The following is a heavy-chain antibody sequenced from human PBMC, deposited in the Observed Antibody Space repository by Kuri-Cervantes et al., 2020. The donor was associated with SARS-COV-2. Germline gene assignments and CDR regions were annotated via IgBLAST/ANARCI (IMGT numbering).Heavy chain of an antibody. CDR2: IIPIFGTA. V-gene: IGHV1-69*05. J-gene: IGHJ4*02. CDR3: AREERTGTMGGY. CDR1: GGTFSSYA. D-gene: IGHD1-14*01. Sequence: ASVKVSCKASGGTFSSYAISWVRQAPGQGLEWMGGIIPIFGTANYAQKFQGRVTITTDESTSTAYMELSSLRSEDTAVYYCAREERTGTMGGYWGQGTLVTVSS.